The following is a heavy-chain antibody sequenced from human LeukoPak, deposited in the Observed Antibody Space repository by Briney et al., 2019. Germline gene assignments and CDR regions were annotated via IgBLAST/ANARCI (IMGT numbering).Heavy chain of an antibody. CDR3: ARDEYSGSYQTTYYYYGMDV. D-gene: IGHD1-26*01. J-gene: IGHJ6*02. CDR1: GFTFNNYA. Sequence: GGSLRLSCRASGFTFNNYAMNWVRQAPGKGLEWVSAISGSGHSTYYADSVKGRFTISRDNSKNTLYLQMNSLRAEDTAVYYCARDEYSGSYQTTYYYYGMDVWGQGTTVTVSS. V-gene: IGHV3-23*01. CDR2: ISGSGHST.